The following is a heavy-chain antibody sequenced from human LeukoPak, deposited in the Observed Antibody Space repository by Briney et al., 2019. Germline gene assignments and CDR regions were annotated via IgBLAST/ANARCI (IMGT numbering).Heavy chain of an antibody. D-gene: IGHD6-19*01. Sequence: GGSLRLSCAASGFTFSRYGMHWVRQAPGKGLEWVAFIRYDGSNKYYADSVKGRFTISRDNSNNTLFLHLNSLRGEDTAVYYCTRNSGWYGLSWGQGTLVTVSS. CDR1: GFTFSRYG. CDR2: IRYDGSNK. J-gene: IGHJ1*01. CDR3: TRNSGWYGLS. V-gene: IGHV3-30*02.